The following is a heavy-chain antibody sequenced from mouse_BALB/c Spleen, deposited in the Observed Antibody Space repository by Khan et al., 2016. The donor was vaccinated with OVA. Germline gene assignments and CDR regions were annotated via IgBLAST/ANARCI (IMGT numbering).Heavy chain of an antibody. Sequence: QVQLKESGAELMKPGASVKISCKATGYTFSSYWIAWVKQRPGHGLEWIGEILPGSGRNNYNEKFKGKATFTADTSSNTAYMQLSTLTSDDSAVLYCARENYYGSTAWFGYWGQGTLVTVSA. CDR1: GYTFSSYW. CDR2: ILPGSGRN. J-gene: IGHJ3*01. D-gene: IGHD1-1*01. CDR3: ARENYYGSTAWFGY. V-gene: IGHV1-9*01.